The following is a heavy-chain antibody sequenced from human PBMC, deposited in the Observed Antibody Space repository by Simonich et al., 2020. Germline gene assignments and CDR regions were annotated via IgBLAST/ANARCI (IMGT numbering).Heavy chain of an antibody. Sequence: QLQLQESGPGLVKPSETLSLTCTVSGGSISSSSYYWGWIRQPPGKGLEWIGGIYSSGRTYYNPSLKSRVTISVDTSKNQFSLKLSSVTAADTAVYYCARHAGFAFDIWGQGTMVTVSS. CDR2: IYSSGRT. J-gene: IGHJ3*02. D-gene: IGHD6-13*01. CDR3: ARHAGFAFDI. V-gene: IGHV4-39*01. CDR1: GGSISSSSYY.